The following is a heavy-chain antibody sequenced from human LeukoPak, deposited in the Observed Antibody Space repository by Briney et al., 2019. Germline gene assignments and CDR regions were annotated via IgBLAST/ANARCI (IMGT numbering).Heavy chain of an antibody. CDR2: IYYSGST. Sequence: SETLSLTCIVSGGSISSYYWSWIRQPPGKGLEWIGYIYYSGSTNYNPSLKSRVTISVDTSKNQFSLKLSSVTAADTAVYYCARDQGVATYNYYGLDVWGQGTTVTVSS. CDR1: GGSISSYY. CDR3: ARDQGVATYNYYGLDV. D-gene: IGHD2-8*01. V-gene: IGHV4-59*01. J-gene: IGHJ6*02.